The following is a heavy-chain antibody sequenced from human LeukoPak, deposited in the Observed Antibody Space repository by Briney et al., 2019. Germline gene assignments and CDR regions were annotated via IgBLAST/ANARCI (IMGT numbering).Heavy chain of an antibody. J-gene: IGHJ4*02. V-gene: IGHV3-9*01. CDR2: ISWNSGII. D-gene: IGHD4-17*01. Sequence: PGGSLRLSCTASGVNFDDYAMHWVRQVPGKGLEWVSGISWNSGIIGYGDSVKGRFTISRDTAKNSLYLQMNSLRPEDTAFYYCAKGNIGRTYGGVGFDYWGQGTLVIVSS. CDR1: GVNFDDYA. CDR3: AKGNIGRTYGGVGFDY.